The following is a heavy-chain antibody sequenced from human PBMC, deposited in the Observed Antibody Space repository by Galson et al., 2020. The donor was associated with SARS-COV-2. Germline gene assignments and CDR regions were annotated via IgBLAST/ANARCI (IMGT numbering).Heavy chain of an antibody. CDR2: IIPIFGTA. CDR3: ARILWDSSGSTQKDYWYFDL. CDR1: GGTFSSYA. D-gene: IGHD3-22*01. J-gene: IGHJ2*01. V-gene: IGHV1-69*13. Sequence: SVKVSCKASGGTFSSYAISWVRQAPGQGLEWMGGIIPIFGTANYAQKFQGRVTITADESTSTAYMELSSLRSEDTAVYYCARILWDSSGSTQKDYWYFDLWGRGTLVTVSS.